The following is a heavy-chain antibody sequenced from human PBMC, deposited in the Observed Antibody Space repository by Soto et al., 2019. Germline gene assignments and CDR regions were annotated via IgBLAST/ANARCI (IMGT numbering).Heavy chain of an antibody. CDR2: IYYSGST. CDR3: ARGLRFLEWLLPGPYFDY. V-gene: IGHV4-31*03. J-gene: IGHJ4*02. D-gene: IGHD3-3*01. CDR1: GGSISSGGYY. Sequence: SETLSLTCTVSGGSISSGGYYWSWIRQHPGKGLEWIGYIYYSGSTYYNPSLKSRVTISVDTSKNQFSLKLSSVTAADTAVYYCARGLRFLEWLLPGPYFDYWGQGTLVTVSS.